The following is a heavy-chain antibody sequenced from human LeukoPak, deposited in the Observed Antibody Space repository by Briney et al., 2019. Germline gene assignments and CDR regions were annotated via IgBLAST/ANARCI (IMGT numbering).Heavy chain of an antibody. CDR3: AREDYGRAFDI. D-gene: IGHD4-17*01. CDR1: GGSFSGYY. Sequence: PSETLSLTCAVYGGSFSGYYWSWIRQPPGKGLEWIGEINHTGSTNYNPSLKGRVTISVDMSKNQFSLKLSSVTAADTAVYYCAREDYGRAFDIWGQGTMVTVSS. V-gene: IGHV4-34*01. J-gene: IGHJ3*02. CDR2: INHTGST.